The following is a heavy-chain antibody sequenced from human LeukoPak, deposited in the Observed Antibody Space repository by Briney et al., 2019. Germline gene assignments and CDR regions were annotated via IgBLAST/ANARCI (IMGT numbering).Heavy chain of an antibody. J-gene: IGHJ4*02. CDR1: GLTFSNYG. V-gene: IGHV3-23*01. CDR2: ISGGSNAT. CDR3: AKDGGGYYTWAFDY. D-gene: IGHD3-22*01. Sequence: GGTLRLSCAASGLTFSNYGMSWVRQAPGKGLKWVSSISGGSNATDYADSVKGRFSISRDNSKNTLYLQMNSLRAEDTAVYYCAKDGGGYYTWAFDYWGQGTLVTGSS.